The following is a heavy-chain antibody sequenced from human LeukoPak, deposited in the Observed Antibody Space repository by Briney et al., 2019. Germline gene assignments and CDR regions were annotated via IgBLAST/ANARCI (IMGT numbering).Heavy chain of an antibody. D-gene: IGHD2-2*01. CDR1: GASISSYF. CDR2: IYSSGNT. CDR3: ARGEYQLLQRAFDI. Sequence: SETLSLTCSVSGASISSYFWSWIRQPPGKGLEWIGYIYSSGNTNYNPSLKSRVTISVDTSKNQFSLRLSSVTAADTAVYYCARGEYQLLQRAFDIWGQGTMVTVSS. V-gene: IGHV4-59*12. J-gene: IGHJ3*02.